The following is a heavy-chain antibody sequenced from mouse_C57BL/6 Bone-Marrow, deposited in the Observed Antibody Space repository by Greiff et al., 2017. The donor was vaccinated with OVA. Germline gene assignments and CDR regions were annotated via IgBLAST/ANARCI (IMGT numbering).Heavy chain of an antibody. CDR2: ISSGGSYT. CDR3: ERHHYYGSSYNYAIDY. CDR1: GFTFSSYG. D-gene: IGHD1-1*01. J-gene: IGHJ4*01. V-gene: IGHV5-6*01. Sequence: DVHLVESGGDLVKPGGSLKLSCAASGFTFSSYGMSWVRQTPDKRLEWVATISSGGSYTYYPDSVKGRFTISRDNAKNTLYLQMSSLKSEDTAMYYCERHHYYGSSYNYAIDYWGQGTSVTVSS.